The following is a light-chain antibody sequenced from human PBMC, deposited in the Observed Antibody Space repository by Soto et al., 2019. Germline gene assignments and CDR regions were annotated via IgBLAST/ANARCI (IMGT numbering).Light chain of an antibody. J-gene: IGKJ2*01. V-gene: IGKV1-5*03. CDR2: KAS. CDR1: QSISSW. Sequence: DIQMTQSPSTLSASVGDRVTITCRASQSISSWLAWYQQKPGKAPKLLIYKASSLESGVPSRFSGGGSGTEFTLTISSLQPDDFATYYCQQYNSYPVAVGQGTKLEIK. CDR3: QQYNSYPVA.